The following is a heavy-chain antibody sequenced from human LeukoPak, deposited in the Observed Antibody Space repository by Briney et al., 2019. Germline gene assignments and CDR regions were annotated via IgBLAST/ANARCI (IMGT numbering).Heavy chain of an antibody. V-gene: IGHV4-30-4*07. CDR1: GDSISSDGHS. D-gene: IGHD3-22*01. CDR3: ARASYSYDISGWVPFDY. J-gene: IGHJ4*02. CDR2: IYHSGAA. Sequence: SETLSLTCGVSGDSISSDGHSWSWIRQPPGKGLEWVGYIYHSGAAYHNPSLKSRVTISGDTSENQFSLRLSSVTAADTAVYYCARASYSYDISGWVPFDYWGQGTLVTVSS.